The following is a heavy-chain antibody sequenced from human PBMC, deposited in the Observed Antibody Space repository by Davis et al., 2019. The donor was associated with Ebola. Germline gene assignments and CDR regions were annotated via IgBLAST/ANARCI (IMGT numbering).Heavy chain of an antibody. CDR3: AKGLNYYHFYGMDV. J-gene: IGHJ6*02. CDR1: GFTFSLYA. D-gene: IGHD3-3*02. CDR2: LSGSDGST. V-gene: IGHV3-23*01. Sequence: GESLKISCAASGFTFSLYAMTWVRQAPGKGLEWVSVLSGSDGSTYYAESVKGRFTMSGDNSKNTVYLQMNSLRAEDTAVYFCAKGLNYYHFYGMDVWGQGTTVTVSS.